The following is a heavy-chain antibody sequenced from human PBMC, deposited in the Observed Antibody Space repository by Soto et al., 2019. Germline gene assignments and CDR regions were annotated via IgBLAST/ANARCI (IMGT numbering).Heavy chain of an antibody. J-gene: IGHJ5*02. Sequence: PGGSLRLSCAASGFTLTNYAMSWVRQAPGKGLEWVSIISGRGDGTYYPDSVKGRFTISRDTSKNTLYLQMNSLRAEDTAVYYCARDPGGRWFDPWGQGTLVTVSS. V-gene: IGHV3-23*01. CDR2: ISGRGDGT. CDR1: GFTLTNYA. D-gene: IGHD2-15*01. CDR3: ARDPGGRWFDP.